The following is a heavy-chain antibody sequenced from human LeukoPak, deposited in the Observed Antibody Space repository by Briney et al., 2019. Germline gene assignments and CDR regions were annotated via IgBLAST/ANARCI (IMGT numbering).Heavy chain of an antibody. J-gene: IGHJ5*02. V-gene: IGHV3-21*01. CDR1: GFTFSSYS. D-gene: IGHD6-19*01. CDR3: ARDEESSLAGFDP. Sequence: GGSLRLSCAASGFTFSSYSMNWVRQAPGKGLEWVSSISSSSSYIYYADSVKGRFTISRDNAKNSLYLQMNSLRAEDTAVYYCARDEESSLAGFDPWGQGTLVTVSS. CDR2: ISSSSSYI.